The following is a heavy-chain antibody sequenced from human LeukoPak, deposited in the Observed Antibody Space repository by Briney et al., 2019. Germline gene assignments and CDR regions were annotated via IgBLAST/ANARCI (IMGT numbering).Heavy chain of an antibody. Sequence: GRSLRLSCAASGFTFSSYAMHWVRQAPGKGLEWVAVISYDGSNKYYADSVKGRFTISRDNSKNTPYLQMNSLRAEDTAVYYCARERRGSFDYWGQGTLVTVSS. D-gene: IGHD3-10*01. CDR3: ARERRGSFDY. CDR2: ISYDGSNK. CDR1: GFTFSSYA. J-gene: IGHJ4*02. V-gene: IGHV3-30*04.